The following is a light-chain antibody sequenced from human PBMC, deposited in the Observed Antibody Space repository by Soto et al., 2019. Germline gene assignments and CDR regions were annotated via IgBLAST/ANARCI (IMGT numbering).Light chain of an antibody. CDR2: GAS. CDR1: QSVSNNY. Sequence: EIVFTQSPGTLSLSPGERATLSCRASQSVSNNYLAWYQQKPGQAPRLLIYGASTKATAAPDRFSGSGSATDFTLSISRLEPEDFALYYCQQYGSSPFTFGQGTKLEIK. J-gene: IGKJ2*01. V-gene: IGKV3-20*01. CDR3: QQYGSSPFT.